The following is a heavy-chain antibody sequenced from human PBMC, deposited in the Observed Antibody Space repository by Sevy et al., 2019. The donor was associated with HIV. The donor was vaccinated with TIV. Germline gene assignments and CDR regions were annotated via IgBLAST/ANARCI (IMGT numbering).Heavy chain of an antibody. V-gene: IGHV3-23*01. CDR1: GFIFSNYP. CDR2: ISAGGTTT. D-gene: IGHD2-2*01. Sequence: GGSLRLSCAASGFIFSNYPMSWVRHSPGKGLEWVSDISAGGTTTYYADSVEGRFTISRDNSKNTVSLQMNSLGAEDTAIIYCAKRYCSTITCYDDDFWNPYYFYGLDVWGQGISVTVSS. J-gene: IGHJ6*02. CDR3: AKRYCSTITCYDDDFWNPYYFYGLDV.